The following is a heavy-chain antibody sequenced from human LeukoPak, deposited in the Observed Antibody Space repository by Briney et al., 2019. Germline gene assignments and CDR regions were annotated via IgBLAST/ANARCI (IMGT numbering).Heavy chain of an antibody. Sequence: LGESLKISCKGSGYSFTSYWSGWGRQLPGKGLEGRGIIYPGDSDTRYSPSFQGQVSISADKSISTAYLQWSSLKASDTAMYYCARRDGVRGAVAGTQWFDPWGQGTLVTVSS. V-gene: IGHV5-51*01. J-gene: IGHJ5*02. CDR1: GYSFTSYW. CDR2: IYPGDSDT. CDR3: ARRDGVRGAVAGTQWFDP. D-gene: IGHD6-19*01.